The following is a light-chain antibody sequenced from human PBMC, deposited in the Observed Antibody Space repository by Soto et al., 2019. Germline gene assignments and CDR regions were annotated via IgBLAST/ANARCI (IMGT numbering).Light chain of an antibody. CDR1: QDVSSY. Sequence: DIQMTQSPSSVSASVGDRVTITCRASQDVSSYLAWYQQKPGKAPRLLIFAASSLQSGVPFRFSGSGSGRDFTLTISSLQPEDFAIYYCQQSKSFPRTFGGGTKVDIK. V-gene: IGKV1-12*01. J-gene: IGKJ4*01. CDR3: QQSKSFPRT. CDR2: AAS.